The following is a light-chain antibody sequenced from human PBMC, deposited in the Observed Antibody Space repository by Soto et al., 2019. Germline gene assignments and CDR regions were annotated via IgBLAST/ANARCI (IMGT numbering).Light chain of an antibody. Sequence: EVGMTQSPATLPVSLGERATLSCRASQSVPRSYLAWYQQKPGQAQRLLIYGTSSRATGIPDRFTASRPGTDPNITIRRLEHQDFAVFYSQQHGRSTNFRPGKRLEIK. CDR2: GTS. CDR1: QSVPRSY. CDR3: QQHGRSTN. J-gene: IGKJ5*01. V-gene: IGKV3-20*01.